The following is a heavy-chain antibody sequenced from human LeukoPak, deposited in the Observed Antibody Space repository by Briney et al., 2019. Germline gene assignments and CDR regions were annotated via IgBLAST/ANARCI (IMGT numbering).Heavy chain of an antibody. Sequence: SETLSLTCTVSSGSISIYYWSWIRQPPGKGLEWVGYIYYGGSANYNPSLKSRVTISVDTSKNQFSLKLSSVTAADTAVYYCAKFSSSWSYFDYWGQGTLVTVSS. D-gene: IGHD6-13*01. J-gene: IGHJ4*02. CDR1: SGSISIYY. V-gene: IGHV4-59*01. CDR3: AKFSSSWSYFDY. CDR2: IYYGGSA.